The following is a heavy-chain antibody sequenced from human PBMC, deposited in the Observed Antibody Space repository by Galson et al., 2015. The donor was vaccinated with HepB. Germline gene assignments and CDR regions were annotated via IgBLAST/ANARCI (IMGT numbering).Heavy chain of an antibody. J-gene: IGHJ6*03. Sequence: SVKVSCKASGGTFSSYAISWVRQAPGQGLEWMGRIIPILGIANYAQKFQGRVTITADKSTSTAYMELSSLRSEDTAVYYCASGGVVPAANDYHYYYYMDVWGKGTTVTVSS. V-gene: IGHV1-69*04. CDR1: GGTFSSYA. CDR2: IIPILGIA. D-gene: IGHD2-2*01. CDR3: ASGGVVPAANDYHYYYYMDV.